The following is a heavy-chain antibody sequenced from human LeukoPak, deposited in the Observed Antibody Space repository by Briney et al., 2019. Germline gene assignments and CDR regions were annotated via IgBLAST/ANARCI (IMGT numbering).Heavy chain of an antibody. CDR1: GFSFSTYE. D-gene: IGHD5-18*01. CDR2: ISASGQTI. V-gene: IGHV3-48*03. J-gene: IGHJ6*03. CDR3: AKDLLAMVGYMDV. Sequence: GGSLRLSCAASGFSFSTYEFHWVRHAPGKGLEWVSYISASGQTIYYADSVRGRFTISRDNAKNSLYLQMTSLRAEDTAMYYCAKDLLAMVGYMDVWGKGTTVTVSS.